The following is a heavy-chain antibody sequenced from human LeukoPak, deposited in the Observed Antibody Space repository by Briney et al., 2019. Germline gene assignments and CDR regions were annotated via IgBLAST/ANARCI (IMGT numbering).Heavy chain of an antibody. J-gene: IGHJ5*02. D-gene: IGHD2-15*01. V-gene: IGHV1-18*01. Sequence: ASVTVSCTASGFTFARYGIHWVRQAPGQGLEWMGWISIYNGNTNYGQKVQDRVILTRDTSTSTAYMELRSLRFDDTAVYYCARDNCRRGSCWFDPWGQGTLVTVSS. CDR2: ISIYNGNT. CDR1: GFTFARYG. CDR3: ARDNCRRGSCWFDP.